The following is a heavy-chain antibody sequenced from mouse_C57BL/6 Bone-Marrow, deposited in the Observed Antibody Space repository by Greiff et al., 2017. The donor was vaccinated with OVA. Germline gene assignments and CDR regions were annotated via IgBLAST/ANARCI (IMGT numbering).Heavy chain of an antibody. J-gene: IGHJ4*01. V-gene: IGHV1-9*01. CDR3: AREYPVVEGGYYYAMDY. CDR1: GYTFTGYW. D-gene: IGHD1-1*01. CDR2: ILPGSGST. Sequence: VQLQQSGAELMKPGASVKLSCKATGYTFTGYWIEWVKQRPGHGLEWIGEILPGSGSTNYNEKFKGKATFTADTSSNTAYMQLISLTTEDSAIYYCAREYPVVEGGYYYAMDYWGQGTSVTVSS.